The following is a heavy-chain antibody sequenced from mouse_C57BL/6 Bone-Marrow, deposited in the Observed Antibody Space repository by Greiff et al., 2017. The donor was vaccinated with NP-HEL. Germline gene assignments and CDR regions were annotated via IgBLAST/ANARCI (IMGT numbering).Heavy chain of an antibody. J-gene: IGHJ2*01. CDR1: GYTFTSYW. Sequence: QVQLQQPGAELVKPGASVKMSCKASGYTFTSYWITWVKQRPGQGLEWIGDIYPGSGSTNYNEKFKSKATLTVDTSSSTAYMQLSSLTSEDSAVYYCARCYYDYDEGGYGGQGTTLTVSS. CDR3: ARCYYDYDEGGY. CDR2: IYPGSGST. D-gene: IGHD2-4*01. V-gene: IGHV1-55*01.